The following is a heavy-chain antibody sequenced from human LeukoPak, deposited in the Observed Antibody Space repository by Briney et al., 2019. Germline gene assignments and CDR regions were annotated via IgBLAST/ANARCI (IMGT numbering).Heavy chain of an antibody. Sequence: PGGSLRLSCAASGFTFSSYAMSWVRQAPGKGLEWVSAISGSGGSTYYADSVKGRFTISRDNSKNTLYLQMNSLRAEDTAVYYCAKANTASLPYYYGMDVWGQGTTVTVPS. CDR1: GFTFSSYA. CDR2: ISGSGGST. V-gene: IGHV3-23*01. D-gene: IGHD5-18*01. J-gene: IGHJ6*02. CDR3: AKANTASLPYYYGMDV.